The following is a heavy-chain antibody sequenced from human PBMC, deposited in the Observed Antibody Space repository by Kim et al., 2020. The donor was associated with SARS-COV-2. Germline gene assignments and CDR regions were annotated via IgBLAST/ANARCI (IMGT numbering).Heavy chain of an antibody. CDR1: GFTFSNAW. J-gene: IGHJ6*02. V-gene: IGHV3-15*01. CDR2: IKSKTDGGTT. D-gene: IGHD6-19*01. CDR3: TTDREQWLVYYYYYYGMDV. Sequence: GGSLRLSCAASGFTFSNAWMSWVRQAPGKGLEWVGRIKSKTDGGTTDYAAPVKGRFTISRDDSKNTLYLQMNSLKTEDTAVYYCTTDREQWLVYYYYYYGMDVWGQGTTVTVSS.